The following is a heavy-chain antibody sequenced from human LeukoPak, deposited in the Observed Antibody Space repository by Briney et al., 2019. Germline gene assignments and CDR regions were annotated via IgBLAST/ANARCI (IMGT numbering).Heavy chain of an antibody. CDR3: AKDIAVAGPKYAFDI. V-gene: IGHV3-30*18. CDR1: GFTFSSYG. Sequence: GGSLRLSCAASGFTFSSYGMHWVRQAPGKGLEWVAVISYDGSNKYYADSVKGRFTISRDNSKNTLYLQMNSLRAEDTAVYYCAKDIAVAGPKYAFDIWGQGTMVTVSS. CDR2: ISYDGSNK. J-gene: IGHJ3*02. D-gene: IGHD6-19*01.